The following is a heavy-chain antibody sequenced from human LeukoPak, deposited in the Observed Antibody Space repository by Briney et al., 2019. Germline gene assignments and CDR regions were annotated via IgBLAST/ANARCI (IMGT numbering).Heavy chain of an antibody. CDR2: IYYSGST. CDR3: ARRLNSYGDYFDY. V-gene: IGHV4-59*08. CDR1: GYTVSSNY. Sequence: PGGSLRLSCAASGYTVSSNYMSWIRQPPGKGLEWIGYIYYSGSTNYNPSLKSRVTISVDTSKNQFSLKLSSVTAADTAVYYCARRLNSYGDYFDYWGQGTLVTVSS. D-gene: IGHD5-18*01. J-gene: IGHJ4*02.